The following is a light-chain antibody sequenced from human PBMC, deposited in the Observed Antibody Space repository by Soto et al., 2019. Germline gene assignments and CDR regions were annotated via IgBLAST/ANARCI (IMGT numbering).Light chain of an antibody. CDR1: QSVSSY. CDR3: QQRSVWPT. CDR2: DAS. V-gene: IGKV3-11*01. J-gene: IGKJ4*01. Sequence: IVLTQSPATLSLSPGERATLSCRVSQSVSSYLAWYQQKGGQAPRLLIYDASSRAPGIPARFSGSGSGTDFTLTISSLEPEDFAVYYCQQRSVWPTFGGGTKVEIK.